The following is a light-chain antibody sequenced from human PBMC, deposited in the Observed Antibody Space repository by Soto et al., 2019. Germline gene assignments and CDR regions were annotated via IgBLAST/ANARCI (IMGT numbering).Light chain of an antibody. CDR3: CSYVGSSTLV. Sequence: QSALTQPASVSGSPGQSITISCTGTSSDVGSYNLVSWYRQHPGKAPKLIIYESSKRPSGLSNRFSCSKSGNTASLTISGLQAEDEADYSCCSYVGSSTLVFGGGTKLTVL. CDR2: ESS. V-gene: IGLV2-23*01. J-gene: IGLJ3*02. CDR1: SSDVGSYNL.